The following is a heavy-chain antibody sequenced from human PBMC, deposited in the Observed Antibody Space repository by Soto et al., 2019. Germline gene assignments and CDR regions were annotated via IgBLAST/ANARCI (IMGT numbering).Heavy chain of an antibody. V-gene: IGHV3-7*03. J-gene: IGHJ4*02. D-gene: IGHD4-17*01. Sequence: EVQLVESGGGLVQPGGSLRLSCAVSGFTFSSYWMSWVRQAPGKGLEWVANIKQDGSEKYYVDSVKGRFTISRDNPKNSLYLQMNSLRAEDTAVYYCARDMPYGDSHEYWGQGTLVTVSS. CDR2: IKQDGSEK. CDR1: GFTFSSYW. CDR3: ARDMPYGDSHEY.